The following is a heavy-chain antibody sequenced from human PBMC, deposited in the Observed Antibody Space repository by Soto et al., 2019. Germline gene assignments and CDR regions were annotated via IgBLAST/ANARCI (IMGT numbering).Heavy chain of an antibody. Sequence: QVQLVQSGAEVKKPGSSVKVSCTASGGTFSSYAISWVRQAPGQGLEWMGGIIPIFGTANYAQKFQGRVTITADESTSTAYMELSSLRSEDTAVYYCARGLEQLVRYYYYGMDVWGQGTTVTVSS. CDR2: IIPIFGTA. CDR1: GGTFSSYA. D-gene: IGHD6-6*01. V-gene: IGHV1-69*01. CDR3: ARGLEQLVRYYYYGMDV. J-gene: IGHJ6*02.